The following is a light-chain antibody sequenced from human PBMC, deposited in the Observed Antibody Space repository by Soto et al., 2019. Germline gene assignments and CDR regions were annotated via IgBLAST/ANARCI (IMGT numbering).Light chain of an antibody. V-gene: IGKV3-11*01. Sequence: EIVLTQSPDTLSLSPGERATLSCRASQSVGSSLAWYQQKPGQAPRILIYDASNRATGIPARFSGSGSGTDFTLTISSLEPEDFAVYYCQQRSNWPPEVTFGPGTKVDFK. CDR1: QSVGSS. J-gene: IGKJ3*01. CDR3: QQRSNWPPEVT. CDR2: DAS.